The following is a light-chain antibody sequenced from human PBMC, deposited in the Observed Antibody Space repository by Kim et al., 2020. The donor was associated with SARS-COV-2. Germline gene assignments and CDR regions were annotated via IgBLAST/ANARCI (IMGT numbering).Light chain of an antibody. CDR3: CSYAGGNGWL. CDR1: ANDVGTYNL. Sequence: QSALTQPASVSGSPGQSITISCTGTANDVGTYNLVSWYQQHPGKVPKVLIYEATKRPSGISNRFSGSKSGNTASLTISGLQADDEADYYCCSYAGGNGWLFGERTKVTVL. CDR2: EAT. V-gene: IGLV2-23*01. J-gene: IGLJ3*02.